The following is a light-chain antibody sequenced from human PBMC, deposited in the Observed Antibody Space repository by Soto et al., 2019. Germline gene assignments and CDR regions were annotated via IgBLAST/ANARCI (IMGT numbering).Light chain of an antibody. CDR3: QQYYSYPGT. V-gene: IGKV1-5*01. CDR2: GAS. Sequence: DIQMTQSPSTLSASVGDSVTVTCRASQSIGTWLAWYQQKPGTAPKLLIDGASSLETGVSSRFSGSGSGTKFTLTITSLHPDDFATYYCQQYYSYPGTFGQGTKVDIK. CDR1: QSIGTW. J-gene: IGKJ1*01.